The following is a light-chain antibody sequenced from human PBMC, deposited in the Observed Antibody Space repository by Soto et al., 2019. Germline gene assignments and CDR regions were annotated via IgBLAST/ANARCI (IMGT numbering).Light chain of an antibody. J-gene: IGKJ3*01. V-gene: IGKV3-11*01. CDR3: QQRSNWPLFT. CDR2: DAS. CDR1: QSVSSY. Sequence: EIVLTQSPATLSLSPGERATLSCRASQSVSSYLAWYQQKPGQAPRLLIYDASNRATGIPDRFSGSGSGTDFTLTISSLEPEDFAVYSCQQRSNWPLFTFGPGTKVDIK.